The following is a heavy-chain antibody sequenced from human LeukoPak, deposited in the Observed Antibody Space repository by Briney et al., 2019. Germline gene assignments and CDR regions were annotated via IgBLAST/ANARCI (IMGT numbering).Heavy chain of an antibody. J-gene: IGHJ4*02. CDR1: GFTVSTNY. CDR3: ARGGSYLDY. D-gene: IGHD1-26*01. V-gene: IGHV3-53*01. Sequence: PGGSLKLSCAASGFTVSTNYMSWVRQAPGKGLEWVSVIYSDGPTYYADSVKGRFTISRDDSKNTLYLHMNSLRAEDTAVYHCARGGSYLDYWGQGALVAVSS. CDR2: IYSDGPT.